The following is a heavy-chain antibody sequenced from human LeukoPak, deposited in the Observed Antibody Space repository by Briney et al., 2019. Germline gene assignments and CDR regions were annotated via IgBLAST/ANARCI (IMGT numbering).Heavy chain of an antibody. V-gene: IGHV3-7*01. CDR2: IKQDGNEK. J-gene: IGHJ4*02. Sequence: PGGSLTLSCAASGFTFSSYWMSWVRQAPGKGLEWVANIKQDGNEKYYVDSVKGRFTISRDNAKNSLYLQMNSLRAEDTAVYYCARDSPQKDISRYSSGWYFQVDYWGQGTLVTASP. D-gene: IGHD6-19*01. CDR3: ARDSPQKDISRYSSGWYFQVDY. CDR1: GFTFSSYW.